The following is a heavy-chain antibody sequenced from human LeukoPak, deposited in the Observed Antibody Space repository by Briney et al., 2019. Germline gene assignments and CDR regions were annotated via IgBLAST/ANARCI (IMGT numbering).Heavy chain of an antibody. V-gene: IGHV1-46*01. Sequence: ASVKVSCKASGYTFTSYYMHWVRQAPGQGLEWMGIINPSGGSTSYAQKFQGRVTMTRDMSTSTVYMELSSLRSEDTAVCYCARDPRNIALAGTFDYWGQGTLVTVSS. CDR2: INPSGGST. J-gene: IGHJ4*02. CDR1: GYTFTSYY. D-gene: IGHD6-19*01. CDR3: ARDPRNIALAGTFDY.